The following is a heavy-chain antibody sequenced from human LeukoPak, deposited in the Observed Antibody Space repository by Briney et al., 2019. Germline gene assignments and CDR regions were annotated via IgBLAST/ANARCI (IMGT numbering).Heavy chain of an antibody. CDR1: GFTFDDYA. Sequence: GGSLRLSCAASGFTFDDYAMHWVRQAPGKGLEWVSLISWDGGSTYFADSVKGRFTISRDNSKNTLYLQMNSLRAEDTAVYYCAKEQRGYTGYAVGSWFDPWGQGTLVTVSS. CDR3: AKEQRGYTGYAVGSWFDP. D-gene: IGHD5-12*01. CDR2: ISWDGGST. J-gene: IGHJ5*02. V-gene: IGHV3-43D*03.